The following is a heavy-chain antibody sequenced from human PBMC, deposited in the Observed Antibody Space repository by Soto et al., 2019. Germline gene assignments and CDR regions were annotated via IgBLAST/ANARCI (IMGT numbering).Heavy chain of an antibody. J-gene: IGHJ4*02. Sequence: QITLKESGPTLAKPTQTLTLTCTFSGFPLSTSGVGVGWFLQPPGKALEWLPLIHWDDDKRYRPSLKSRLTITKDTSKNQVVLTLTKLDTVDTATYYCARGGWTTYYSPFFDYWGQGTLVTVSS. D-gene: IGHD3-10*01. CDR3: ARGGWTTYYSPFFDY. V-gene: IGHV2-5*02. CDR2: IHWDDDK. CDR1: GFPLSTSGVG.